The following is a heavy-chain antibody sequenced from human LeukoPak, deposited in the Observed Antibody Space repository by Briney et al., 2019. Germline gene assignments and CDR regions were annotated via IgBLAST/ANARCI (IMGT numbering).Heavy chain of an antibody. CDR2: FDPEDGET. V-gene: IGHV1-24*01. Sequence: GASVKVSCKVSGYTLTELSMHWVRQAPGKGLEWMGGFDPEDGETIYAQKFQGRVTMTEDTSTDTAYMEPSSLRSEDTAVYYCATYLRIIGRWLQYYWGQGTLVTVSS. D-gene: IGHD5-24*01. J-gene: IGHJ4*02. CDR1: GYTLTELS. CDR3: ATYLRIIGRWLQYY.